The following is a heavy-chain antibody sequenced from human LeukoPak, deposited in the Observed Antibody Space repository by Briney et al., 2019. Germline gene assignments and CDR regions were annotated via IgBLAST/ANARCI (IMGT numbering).Heavy chain of an antibody. CDR2: IYPGDSDT. D-gene: IGHD3-22*01. J-gene: IGHJ4*02. CDR3: ARSSDSSGYYDFFDY. V-gene: IGHV5-51*01. Sequence: GESLKISCKGSGYSFTSYWIGWVRQMPGKGLEWMAIIYPGDSDTRYSPSSQGLVTISADKSITTAYLQWSSLKASDTAMYYCARSSDSSGYYDFFDYWGQGALVTVSS. CDR1: GYSFTSYW.